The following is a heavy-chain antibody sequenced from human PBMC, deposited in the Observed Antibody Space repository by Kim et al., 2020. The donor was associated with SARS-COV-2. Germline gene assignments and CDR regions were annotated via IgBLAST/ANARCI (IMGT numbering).Heavy chain of an antibody. V-gene: IGHV1-2*02. CDR3: AREGDYGDDEGAFDI. Sequence: QKFQGRVTMTRDTSISTAYMELSRLRSDDTAVYYCAREGDYGDDEGAFDIWGQGTMVTVSS. J-gene: IGHJ3*02. D-gene: IGHD4-17*01.